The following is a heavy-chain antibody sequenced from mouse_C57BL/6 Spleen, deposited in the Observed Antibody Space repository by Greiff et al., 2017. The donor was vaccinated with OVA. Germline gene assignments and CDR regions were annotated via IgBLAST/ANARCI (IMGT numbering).Heavy chain of an antibody. CDR3: ARGLATAGYAMDY. J-gene: IGHJ4*01. Sequence: EVQRVESGPGLAKPSQTLSLTCSVTGYSITSDYWNWIRKFPGNKLEYMGYISYSGSTYYNPSLKSRISITRDTSKNQYYLQLNSVTTEDTATYYCARGLATAGYAMDYWGQGTSVTVSS. V-gene: IGHV3-8*01. CDR1: GYSITSDY. D-gene: IGHD1-2*01. CDR2: ISYSGST.